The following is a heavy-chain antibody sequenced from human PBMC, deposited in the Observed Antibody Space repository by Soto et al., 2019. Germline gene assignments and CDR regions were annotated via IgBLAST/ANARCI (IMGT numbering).Heavy chain of an antibody. CDR2: IYSGGST. V-gene: IGHV3-66*01. CDR1: GFTVSSNY. Sequence: GGSLRLSCAASGFTVSSNYMSWVRQAPGKGLEWVSVIYSGGSTYYADSVKGRFTISRDNSKNTLYLQMNSLRAEDTAVYYCARDPMYYDFWSGYYEPDAFDIWGQGTMVTVSS. J-gene: IGHJ3*02. CDR3: ARDPMYYDFWSGYYEPDAFDI. D-gene: IGHD3-3*01.